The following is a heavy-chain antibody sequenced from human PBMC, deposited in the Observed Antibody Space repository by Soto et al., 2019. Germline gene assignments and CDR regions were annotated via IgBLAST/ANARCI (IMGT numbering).Heavy chain of an antibody. J-gene: IGHJ5*02. V-gene: IGHV1-69*01. D-gene: IGHD3-10*01. CDR3: AREVGFPTPVFGP. CDR2: ISPMFHKA. Sequence: QLQLVQSGTEVKKPGSSVTVSCKASGGTFGNYAINWLRQAPGQGLQWMGDISPMFHKANYEQTFQGRVSITGDESTNTVYMEVSSLRSEDRALYYGAREVGFPTPVFGPWGQGTLVTVSS. CDR1: GGTFGNYA.